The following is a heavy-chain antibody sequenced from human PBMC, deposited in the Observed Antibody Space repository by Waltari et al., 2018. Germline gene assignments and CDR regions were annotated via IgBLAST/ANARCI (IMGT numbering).Heavy chain of an antibody. CDR1: GYTFTTYY. Sequence: GAEVKKPGASVKVSCRASGYTFTTYYMHWVRQAPGQGFEWMGIINPSGGSTTYAQKLQGRITMTRDTSTSTVYMELSSLRSEDTAVYYCAIYSSGWYPWGQGTLVTVSS. CDR3: AIYSSGWYP. J-gene: IGHJ5*02. D-gene: IGHD6-19*01. V-gene: IGHV1-46*04. CDR2: INPSGGST.